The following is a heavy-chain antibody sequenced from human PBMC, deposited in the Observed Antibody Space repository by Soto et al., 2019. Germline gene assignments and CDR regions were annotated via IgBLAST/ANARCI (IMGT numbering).Heavy chain of an antibody. D-gene: IGHD3-22*01. CDR3: AREITMIVVVTYFDD. Sequence: ASVKVSCKASGYTFTSYYMHWMRQAPGQGFEWMGIINPSGGSTSYAQKFQGRVTMTRDTSTSTVYMELSSLRSEDTAVYYCAREITMIVVVTYFDDWGQGTLVTVSS. V-gene: IGHV1-46*03. CDR2: INPSGGST. J-gene: IGHJ4*02. CDR1: GYTFTSYY.